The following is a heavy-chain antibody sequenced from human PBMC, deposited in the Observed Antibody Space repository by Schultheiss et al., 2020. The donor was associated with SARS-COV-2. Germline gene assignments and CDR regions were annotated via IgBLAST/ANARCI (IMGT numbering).Heavy chain of an antibody. Sequence: GGSLRLSCAASGFTFSDYWMHWVRQSPGKGLVWVSRINSDGSSTSYADSVKGRFTISRDNSKNTLCLQMNSLRAEDTAVYYCARESGNYYGMDVWGQGTTVTVSS. V-gene: IGHV3-74*01. CDR1: GFTFSDYW. CDR2: INSDGSST. J-gene: IGHJ6*02. D-gene: IGHD6-25*01. CDR3: ARESGNYYGMDV.